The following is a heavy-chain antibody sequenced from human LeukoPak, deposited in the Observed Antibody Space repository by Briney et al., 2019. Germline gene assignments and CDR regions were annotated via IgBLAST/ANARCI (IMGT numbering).Heavy chain of an antibody. CDR3: ARDSRVVGASYFDY. CDR1: GGSFSGYY. CDR2: IKQDGSEK. J-gene: IGHJ4*02. D-gene: IGHD1-26*01. V-gene: IGHV3-7*01. Sequence: SSETLSLTCAVYGGSFSGYYWSWIRQPPGKGLEWVANIKQDGSEKYYVDSVKGRFTISRDNAKNSLYLQMNSLRAEDTAVYYCARDSRVVGASYFDYWGQGTLVTVSS.